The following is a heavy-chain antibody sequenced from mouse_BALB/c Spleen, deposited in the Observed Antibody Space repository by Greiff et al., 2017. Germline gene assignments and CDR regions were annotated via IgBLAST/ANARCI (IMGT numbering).Heavy chain of an antibody. CDR2: ISSGSSTI. J-gene: IGHJ2*01. CDR1: GFTFSSFG. Sequence: EVQGVESGGGLVQPGGSRKLSCAASGFTFSSFGMHWVRQAPEKGLEWVAYISSGSSTIYYADTVKGRFTISRDNPKNTLFLQMTSLRSEDTAMYYCARSGVRRAFDYWGQGTTLTVSS. V-gene: IGHV5-17*02. CDR3: ARSGVRRAFDY. D-gene: IGHD2-14*01.